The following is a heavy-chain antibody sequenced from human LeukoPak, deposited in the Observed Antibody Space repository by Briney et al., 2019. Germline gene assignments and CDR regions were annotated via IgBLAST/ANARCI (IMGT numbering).Heavy chain of an antibody. CDR3: ARAHSSSPNKWFDP. CDR1: GGSISSYY. Sequence: SETLSLTCTVSGGSISSYYWSWIRQPPGKGLEWIGYIYYSGSTNYNPSLKSRVTISVDTSKNQFSLKLSSVTAADTAVYYCARAHSSSPNKWFDPWGQGTLVTVSS. J-gene: IGHJ5*02. V-gene: IGHV4-59*01. D-gene: IGHD6-13*01. CDR2: IYYSGST.